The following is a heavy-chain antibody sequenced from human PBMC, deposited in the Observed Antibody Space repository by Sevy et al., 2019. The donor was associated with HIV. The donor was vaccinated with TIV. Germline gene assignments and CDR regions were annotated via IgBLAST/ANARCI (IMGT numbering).Heavy chain of an antibody. J-gene: IGHJ4*02. CDR3: ARDLISGSYSQSLDY. CDR1: GFTFSSHA. V-gene: IGHV3-30*04. CDR2: ISSDGNSQ. D-gene: IGHD1-26*01. Sequence: GGSLRLSCAASGFTFSSHAMHWVRQAPGKGLDWVAVISSDGNSQYSADSVKGRFTISRDNSKNTLYLQMDSLRLEDTAVYYCARDLISGSYSQSLDYWGQGTLVTVSS.